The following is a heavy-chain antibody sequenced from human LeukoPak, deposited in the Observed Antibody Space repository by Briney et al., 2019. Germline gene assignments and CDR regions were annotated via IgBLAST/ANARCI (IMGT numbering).Heavy chain of an antibody. J-gene: IGHJ4*02. CDR3: ARVGGTSLNDHFDC. V-gene: IGHV5-51*01. D-gene: IGHD1-26*01. CDR2: IDPSDSDT. CDR1: GYSFSTYW. Sequence: GESLKISCQGSGYSFSTYWIGWVRQRPGEGLEWMGIIDPSDSDTRNNPAFRGQVYISVDQSVSTAYLNWNSLKDTDTAMYYCARVGGTSLNDHFDCWGQGTLVSVSA.